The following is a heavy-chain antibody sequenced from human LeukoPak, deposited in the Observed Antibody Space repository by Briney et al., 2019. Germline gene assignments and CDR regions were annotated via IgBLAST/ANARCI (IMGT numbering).Heavy chain of an antibody. CDR3: ARPTGYRSPGDI. J-gene: IGHJ3*02. V-gene: IGHV4-59*08. CDR2: IYYSGST. Sequence: PSETLSLTCTVSGGSISSYYWSWIRQPPGKGLEWIGDIYYSGSTNYNPSLKSRVTISVDTSKNQFYLKLSSVTAADTAVYYCARPTGYRSPGDIWGQGTMVTVSS. CDR1: GGSISSYY. D-gene: IGHD6-19*01.